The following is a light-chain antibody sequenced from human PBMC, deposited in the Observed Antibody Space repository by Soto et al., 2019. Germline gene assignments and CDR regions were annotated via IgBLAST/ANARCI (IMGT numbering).Light chain of an antibody. V-gene: IGKV1-27*01. CDR1: QGISNY. CDR3: QKYDCAPFT. J-gene: IGKJ3*01. Sequence: DIQMTQSPSSLSASVGDRVTITCRASQGISNYLAWYQQKPGKVPKLLIFAASTLQSGVPSHFSGSGSGTYFTLTINSLQPEDVATYFCQKYDCAPFTFGPGTKVHI. CDR2: AAS.